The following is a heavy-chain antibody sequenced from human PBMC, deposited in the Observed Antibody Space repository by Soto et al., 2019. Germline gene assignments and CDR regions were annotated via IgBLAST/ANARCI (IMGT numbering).Heavy chain of an antibody. Sequence: QVQLVESGGGVVQPGRSLRLSCAASGFTFSSYAMHWVRQAPGKGLEWVAVISYDGSNKYYADSVKDRFTISSDNSKNTLYLQINSLRAEDTAVYYCARDPRKYNWNDAWWYFDYWGEGTLVTVSS. CDR1: GFTFSSYA. D-gene: IGHD1-1*01. J-gene: IGHJ4*02. CDR3: ARDPRKYNWNDAWWYFDY. V-gene: IGHV3-30-3*01. CDR2: ISYDGSNK.